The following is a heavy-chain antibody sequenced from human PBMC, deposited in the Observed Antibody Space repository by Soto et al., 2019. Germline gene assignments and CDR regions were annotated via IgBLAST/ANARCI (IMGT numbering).Heavy chain of an antibody. J-gene: IGHJ4*02. CDR1: GASINSGGYF. Sequence: QVQLQESGPGLVKPSQTLSLACSVSGASINSGGYFWSWIRQLPGKGLEWIGYIHYSGSTYYNPSLKSRVVMSMDTSKNDFSLKLSPGTAAETAVFYCARGFVETAMAFDYWGQGALVTVSS. CDR3: ARGFVETAMAFDY. V-gene: IGHV4-31*03. D-gene: IGHD5-18*01. CDR2: IHYSGST.